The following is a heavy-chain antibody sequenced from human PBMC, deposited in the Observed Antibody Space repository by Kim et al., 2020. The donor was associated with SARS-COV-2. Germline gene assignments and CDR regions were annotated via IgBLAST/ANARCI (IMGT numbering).Heavy chain of an antibody. CDR3: AGGYCSGGSCYSNPTFDY. Sequence: SETLSLTCTVSGGSISSYYWSWIRQPPGKGLEWIGYIYYSGSTNYNTSLKSRVTISVDTSKNQFSLKLSSVTAAETAVYYCAGGYCSGGSCYSNPTFDYWGQGTLVTVSS. CDR1: GGSISSYY. V-gene: IGHV4-59*13. D-gene: IGHD2-15*01. CDR2: IYYSGST. J-gene: IGHJ4*02.